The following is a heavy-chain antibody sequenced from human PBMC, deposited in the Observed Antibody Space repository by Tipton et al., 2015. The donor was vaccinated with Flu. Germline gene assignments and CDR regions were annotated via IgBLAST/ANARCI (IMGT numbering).Heavy chain of an antibody. V-gene: IGHV4-34*01. CDR2: INHSGST. CDR1: GGSFSGYY. Sequence: TLSLTCAVYGGSFSGYYWSWIRQPPGKGLEWIGEINHSGSTNYNPSLKSRVTISVDTSKNQFSLKLSSVTAADTAVYYCARDLRGYRGYTGGDAFDVWGQGTMVTVSS. J-gene: IGHJ3*01. D-gene: IGHD5-12*01. CDR3: ARDLRGYRGYTGGDAFDV.